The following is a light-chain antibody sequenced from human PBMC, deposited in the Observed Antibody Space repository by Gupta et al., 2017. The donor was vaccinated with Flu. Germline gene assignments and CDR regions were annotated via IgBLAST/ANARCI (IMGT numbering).Light chain of an antibody. Sequence: PSTLSLSPGERVSLSCRASQSVTSYLVWYQQKPGLAPRLLIYDTSNRATGIPARFSASGSATDFTLTISSLDPEDFAVYYCQQRSNWPITFGQGTRLEIK. J-gene: IGKJ5*01. CDR1: QSVTSY. V-gene: IGKV3-11*01. CDR2: DTS. CDR3: QQRSNWPIT.